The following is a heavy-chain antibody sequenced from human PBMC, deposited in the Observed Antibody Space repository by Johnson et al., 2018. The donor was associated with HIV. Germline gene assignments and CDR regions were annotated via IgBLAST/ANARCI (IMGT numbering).Heavy chain of an antibody. Sequence: EVQLLESGGGLVQPGGSLRLSCAASGFTVSSNYMSWVRQAPGKGLEWVSVIYSGGSTYYADSVKGRFTISRDNSKNTLYLQMNSLRAEDTAVYYCARAGQQWLADAFDIWGQGTMVTVSS. CDR1: GFTVSSNY. V-gene: IGHV3-66*02. CDR2: IYSGGST. D-gene: IGHD6-19*01. CDR3: ARAGQQWLADAFDI. J-gene: IGHJ3*02.